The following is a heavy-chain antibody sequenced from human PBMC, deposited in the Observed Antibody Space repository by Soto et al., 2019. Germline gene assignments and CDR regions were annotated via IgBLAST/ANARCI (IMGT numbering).Heavy chain of an antibody. CDR2: INPNSGGT. CDR3: ARAPFYDFWGGLSTIFYW. Sequence: ASVKVSCKASGYTFTGYYMHWVRQAPGQGLEWMGWINPNSGGTNYAQKFQGWVTMTRDTSISTAYMELSRLRSDDTAVYYCARAPFYDFWGGLSTIFYWWGRGTVVTVSS. D-gene: IGHD3-3*01. J-gene: IGHJ4*02. V-gene: IGHV1-2*04. CDR1: GYTFTGYY.